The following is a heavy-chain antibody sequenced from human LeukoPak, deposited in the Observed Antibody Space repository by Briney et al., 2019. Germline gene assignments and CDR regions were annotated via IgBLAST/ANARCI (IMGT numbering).Heavy chain of an antibody. Sequence: ASVKVSCKASGYTFTSYGISWVRQAPGQGLEWMGWISAYNGNTNYAQKLQGRVTMTTDTSTSTAYMELRSLRSNDTAMYYSARDRYCSGCSCYSFIFNYWGQGTLVTVSS. V-gene: IGHV1-18*01. CDR2: ISAYNGNT. J-gene: IGHJ4*02. CDR1: GYTFTSYG. CDR3: ARDRYCSGCSCYSFIFNY. D-gene: IGHD2-15*01.